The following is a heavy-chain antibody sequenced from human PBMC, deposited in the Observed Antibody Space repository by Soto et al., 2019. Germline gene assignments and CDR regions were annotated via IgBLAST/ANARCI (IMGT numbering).Heavy chain of an antibody. CDR3: ASLDTAMVMQDPHNWFDP. V-gene: IGHV4-39*01. J-gene: IGHJ5*02. CDR2: IYYSGST. D-gene: IGHD5-18*01. CDR1: GGSISSSSYY. Sequence: SETLSLTCTVSGGSISSSSYYWGWIRQPPGKGLEWIGSIYYSGSTYYNPSLKRRVTISVDTSKNQFSLKLSSVTAADTAVYYCASLDTAMVMQDPHNWFDPWGQGTLVTVSS.